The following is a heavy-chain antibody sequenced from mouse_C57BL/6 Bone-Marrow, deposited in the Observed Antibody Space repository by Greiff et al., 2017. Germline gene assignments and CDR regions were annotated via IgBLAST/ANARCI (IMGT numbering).Heavy chain of an antibody. CDR3: SRSDGYYYCFDY. Sequence: QVQLKQSGPGLVAPSQSLSITCTVSGFSLNSYAISWVRQPPEKGLEWIGVIWPGGGTNYNSALKSRLSISKDNSKSQVFLKMNSMRTDDTARYYYSRSDGYYYCFDYWGQGTTLTV. V-gene: IGHV2-9-1*01. J-gene: IGHJ2*01. CDR2: IWPGGGT. D-gene: IGHD2-3*01. CDR1: GFSLNSYA.